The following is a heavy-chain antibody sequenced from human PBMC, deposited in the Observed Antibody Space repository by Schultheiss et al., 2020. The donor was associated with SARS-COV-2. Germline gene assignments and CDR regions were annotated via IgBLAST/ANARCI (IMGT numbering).Heavy chain of an antibody. CDR2: INSNSGGT. D-gene: IGHD2-15*01. CDR1: GYTFTSYA. J-gene: IGHJ4*02. V-gene: IGHV1-2*04. Sequence: ASVKVSCKASGYTFTSYAMHWVRQAPGQRLEWMGWINSNSGGTNYAQKFQGWVTMTRDMSTSTAYMELSSLRSEDTAVYYCARAKDCSGGSCYYDYWGQGTLVTVSS. CDR3: ARAKDCSGGSCYYDY.